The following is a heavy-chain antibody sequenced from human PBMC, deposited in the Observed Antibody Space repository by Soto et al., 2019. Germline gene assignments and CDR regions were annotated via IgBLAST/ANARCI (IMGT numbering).Heavy chain of an antibody. CDR2: IYYSGST. V-gene: IGHV4-30-4*01. J-gene: IGHJ3*02. Sequence: QVQLQESGPGLVKPSQTLSLTCTVSGGSISSGDYYWSWIRQPPGKGLEWIGYIYYSGSTYYNPSLKSRVTISVDTSNNQFSLKLSSVTAADTAVYYCAREKGHYYDSSGYKNDAFDIWGQGTMVTVSS. CDR1: GGSISSGDYY. D-gene: IGHD3-22*01. CDR3: AREKGHYYDSSGYKNDAFDI.